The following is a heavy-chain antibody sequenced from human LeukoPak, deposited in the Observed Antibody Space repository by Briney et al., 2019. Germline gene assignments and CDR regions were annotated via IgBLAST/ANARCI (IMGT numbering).Heavy chain of an antibody. V-gene: IGHV3-21*01. Sequence: SGGSLRLSCAASGFTFSSYWMSWVRQAPGKGLEWVSSISTSSTYIFYADSVKGRFTISRDNAKNSLYLQMNSLRADDTAVYYCATGKHYYDSSGYYFYYFDYWGQGTLVTVSS. CDR2: ISTSSTYI. D-gene: IGHD3-22*01. J-gene: IGHJ4*02. CDR1: GFTFSSYW. CDR3: ATGKHYYDSSGYYFYYFDY.